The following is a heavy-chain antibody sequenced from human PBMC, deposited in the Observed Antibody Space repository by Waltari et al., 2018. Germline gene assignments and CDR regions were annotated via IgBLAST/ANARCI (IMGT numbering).Heavy chain of an antibody. V-gene: IGHV3-74*01. CDR3: ARGARRTTVTTGWWYFDL. CDR1: GFTYRSYW. J-gene: IGHJ2*01. CDR2: SNSDGSST. Sequence: EVRLVESGGGLVQPVGSLRLSCAASGFTYRSYWMHWVRQAPGKGLVWVSRSNSDGSSTSYADSVKGRFTISKDNAKNTVYLQMNSLRAEDTAIYYCARGARRTTVTTGWWYFDLWGRGTLVTVSS. D-gene: IGHD4-17*01.